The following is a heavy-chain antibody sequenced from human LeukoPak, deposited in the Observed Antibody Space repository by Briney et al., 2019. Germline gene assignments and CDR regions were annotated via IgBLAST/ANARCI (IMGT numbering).Heavy chain of an antibody. D-gene: IGHD6-13*01. V-gene: IGHV4-59*01. CDR3: ARVASSSSWYYYYYGMDV. J-gene: IGHJ6*02. CDR2: IYYSGST. Sequence: PSETLSLTCTVSGGSISSYYWSWIRQPPGKGLEWIGYIYYSGSTNYNPSLKCRVIISVDTSENQFSLKLSSVTAADTAVYYYARVASSSSWYYYYYGMDVWGQGTTVTVSS. CDR1: GGSISSYY.